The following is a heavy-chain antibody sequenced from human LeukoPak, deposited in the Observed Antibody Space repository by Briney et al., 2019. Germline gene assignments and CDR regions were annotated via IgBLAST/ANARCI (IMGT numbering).Heavy chain of an antibody. CDR3: AKSMHSSWTSYFDY. CDR1: GFTFSSYA. CDR2: ISGSGGST. Sequence: PGGSLRLSCAASGFTFSSYAMSWVRQAPGKGLEWVSAISGSGGSTYYADSVRGRFTISRDNSKNTLYLQMNSLRAEDTAVYYCAKSMHSSWTSYFDYWGQGTLVTVSS. D-gene: IGHD6-13*01. J-gene: IGHJ4*02. V-gene: IGHV3-23*01.